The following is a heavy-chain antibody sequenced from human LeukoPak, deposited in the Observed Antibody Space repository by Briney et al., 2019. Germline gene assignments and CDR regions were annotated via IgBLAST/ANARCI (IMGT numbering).Heavy chain of an antibody. CDR3: AGGNQLWLPHRYYYYMDV. CDR1: GGTFSSYT. CDR2: IIPILGIA. D-gene: IGHD5-18*01. J-gene: IGHJ6*03. Sequence: EASVKVSCKASGGTFSSYTISWVRQAPGQGLEWMGRIIPILGIANYAQKFQGRVTITADKSTSTAYMELSSLRSEDTAVYYCAGGNQLWLPHRYYYYMDVWGKGTTVTVSS. V-gene: IGHV1-69*02.